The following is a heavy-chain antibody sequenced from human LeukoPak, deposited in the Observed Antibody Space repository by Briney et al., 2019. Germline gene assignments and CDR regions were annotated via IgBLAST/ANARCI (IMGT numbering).Heavy chain of an antibody. Sequence: GGSLRLSCAASGFTFSSYAMHWVRQAPGKGLEWVAVISYDGSNKYYADSVKGRFTISRDNSKNTLYLQMNSLRAEDTAVYYCARSSLYYYGSDEDVWGKGTTVTVSS. J-gene: IGHJ6*04. CDR2: ISYDGSNK. D-gene: IGHD3-10*01. CDR3: ARSSLYYYGSDEDV. CDR1: GFTFSSYA. V-gene: IGHV3-30*04.